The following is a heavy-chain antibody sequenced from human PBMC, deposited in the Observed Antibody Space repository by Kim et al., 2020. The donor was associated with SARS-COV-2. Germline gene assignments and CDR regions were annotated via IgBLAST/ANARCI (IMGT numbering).Heavy chain of an antibody. CDR3: ARTPSNSATGVVGD. V-gene: IGHV3-11*03. CDR2: ISSNGSDT. J-gene: IGHJ4*01. Sequence: GGSLRLSCAASGFTFSNYDMSWVRQAPGKGLEWVSSISSNGSDTYQADSVKGRFTVSRDNAKNTMYPQMKRLRVEDTDTYYCARTPSNSATGVVGDWGQG. D-gene: IGHD3-3*01. CDR1: GFTFSNYD.